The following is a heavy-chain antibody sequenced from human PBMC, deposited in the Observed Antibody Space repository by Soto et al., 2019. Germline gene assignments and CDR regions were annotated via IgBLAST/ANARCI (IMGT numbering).Heavy chain of an antibody. D-gene: IGHD6-6*01. CDR2: ISAYNGNT. J-gene: IGHJ4*02. V-gene: IGHV1-18*01. Sequence: ASVKVSCKASGYTFTSYGISWVRQAPGQGLEWMGWISAYNGNTNYAQKFQGRVTITADESTSTAYMELSSLRSEDTAVYYCAREEYSSSSEPRPIEFDYWGQGTLVTVSS. CDR1: GYTFTSYG. CDR3: AREEYSSSSEPRPIEFDY.